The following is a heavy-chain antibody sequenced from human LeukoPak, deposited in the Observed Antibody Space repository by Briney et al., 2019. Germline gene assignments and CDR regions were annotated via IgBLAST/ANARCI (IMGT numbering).Heavy chain of an antibody. CDR2: INPSGGST. J-gene: IGHJ6*03. CDR1: GYTFTSYY. V-gene: IGHV1-46*01. Sequence: ASVKVSCKASGYTFTSYYMHWVRQAPGQGLEWMGIINPSGGSTSYAQKFQGRVTMTRDMSTSTVYMELSSLRSEDTAVYYCAREGTMVRGVIRGDYYYYYMDVWGKGTTVTVSS. CDR3: AREGTMVRGVIRGDYYYYYMDV. D-gene: IGHD3-10*01.